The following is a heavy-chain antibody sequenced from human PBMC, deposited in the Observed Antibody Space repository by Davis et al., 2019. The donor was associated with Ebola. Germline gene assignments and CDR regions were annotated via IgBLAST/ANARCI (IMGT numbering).Heavy chain of an antibody. Sequence: MPSQTLSLTCTVSAGSITTYYWRWILHSPGKGLEGIGPSNYLGSTNYKSSLKSRVTISVDTSKTQFSLKLSSVTAADTAVYYCARVPRSYDFGSGRYSYHGVDVWGQGTTVTVS. CDR3: ARVPRSYDFGSGRYSYHGVDV. V-gene: IGHV4-59*01. CDR2: SNYLGST. CDR1: AGSITTYY. J-gene: IGHJ6*02. D-gene: IGHD3-3*01.